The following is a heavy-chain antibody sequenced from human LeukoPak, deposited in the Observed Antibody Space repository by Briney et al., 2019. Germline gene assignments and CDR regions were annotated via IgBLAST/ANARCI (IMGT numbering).Heavy chain of an antibody. V-gene: IGHV1-18*01. CDR1: GYTFTSYV. CDR2: IIAYNGNT. J-gene: IGHJ4*02. Sequence: ASVKVSCKASGYTFTSYVISWVRQAPGQGLEWMGWIIAYNGNTNYTQKLQGRVTMTPDTSTSTAYMELRSLRSDDTAVYYCARDLRGYSGYDPPYFDYWGQGTLVTVSS. D-gene: IGHD5-12*01. CDR3: ARDLRGYSGYDPPYFDY.